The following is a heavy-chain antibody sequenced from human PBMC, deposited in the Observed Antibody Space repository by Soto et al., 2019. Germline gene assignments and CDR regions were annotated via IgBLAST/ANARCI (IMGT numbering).Heavy chain of an antibody. V-gene: IGHV3-23*01. D-gene: IGHD3-3*01. CDR1: GFTFSTYG. CDR2: ISGRDEST. J-gene: IGHJ6*04. Sequence: GGSLRLSCAASGFTFSTYGMSWVRQTPGKGLEWVTSISGRDESTYYADSVKGRFTISRDNSENTLYLQMISLRADDTAVYYCAKDRAYYDFWSGLDVWGKGTTVTVSS. CDR3: AKDRAYYDFWSGLDV.